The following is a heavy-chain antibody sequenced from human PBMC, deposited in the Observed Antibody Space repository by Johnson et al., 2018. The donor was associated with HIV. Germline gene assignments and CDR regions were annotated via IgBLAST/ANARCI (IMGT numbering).Heavy chain of an antibody. CDR3: AKESGGSGSYYIGDMGDAFDI. D-gene: IGHD3-10*01. J-gene: IGHJ3*02. V-gene: IGHV3-7*01. CDR2: INQDATEK. Sequence: VQLVESGGGLVQPGGSLRLSCAASRFTFSSYWMTWVRQAPGKGLEWVANINQDATEKYYVDSVKGRFTISRDNAKNSLYLQMNSLRAEDTAVYFCAKESGGSGSYYIGDMGDAFDIWGQGTLVTVSS. CDR1: RFTFSSYW.